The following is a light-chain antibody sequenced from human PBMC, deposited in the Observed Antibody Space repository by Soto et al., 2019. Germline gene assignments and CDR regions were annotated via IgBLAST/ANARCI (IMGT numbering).Light chain of an antibody. CDR3: QHYRLYSPWT. CDR2: DAS. V-gene: IGKV1-5*01. CDR1: QNINAW. Sequence: IQMTQSPSTLSASVGDRVTITCRASQNINAWLAWYQQKPGKAPKLLISDASSLESGVPSRFSGSGSGTEFTLTISGLQPDDFATYYCQHYRLYSPWTFGQVTKVEI. J-gene: IGKJ1*01.